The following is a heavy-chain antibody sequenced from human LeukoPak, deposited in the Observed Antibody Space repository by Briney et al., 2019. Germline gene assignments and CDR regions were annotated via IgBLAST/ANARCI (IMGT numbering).Heavy chain of an antibody. D-gene: IGHD2-2*01. Sequence: PGESLKISCKASGYKFTNYWIGWVRQMSGKGLEWMGIINAGDSETIYSPSFQGQLTILVDKSVSTAYLHWTSLKASDTAMYYCARVVVPAAISFWGQGTLVNVFS. CDR2: INAGDSET. CDR1: GYKFTNYW. V-gene: IGHV5-51*01. J-gene: IGHJ4*02. CDR3: ARVVVPAAISF.